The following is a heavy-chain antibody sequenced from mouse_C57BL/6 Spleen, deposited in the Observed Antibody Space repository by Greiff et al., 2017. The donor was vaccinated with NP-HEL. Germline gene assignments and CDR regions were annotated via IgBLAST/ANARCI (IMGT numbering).Heavy chain of an antibody. CDR3: ARGAIYYDYDEGYWYFDV. V-gene: IGHV5-17*01. Sequence: EVMLVESGGGLVKPGGSLKLSCAASGFTFSDYGMHWVRPAPEKGLEWVAYISSGSSTIYYADTVKGRFTISRDNAKNTLFLQMTSLRSEDTAMYYCARGAIYYDYDEGYWYFDVWGTGTTVTVSS. J-gene: IGHJ1*03. CDR1: GFTFSDYG. CDR2: ISSGSSTI. D-gene: IGHD2-4*01.